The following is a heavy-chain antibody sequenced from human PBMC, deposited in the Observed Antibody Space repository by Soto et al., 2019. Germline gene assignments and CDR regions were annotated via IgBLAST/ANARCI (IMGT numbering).Heavy chain of an antibody. Sequence: EVQLVESGGGLVKPGGSLRLSCAASGFTFTNAWMSWVRQAPGKGLEWVGRIKSKTDGGTTDYAAPGKGRFTISRDDSRKTLYLPMNSLKTEDTGFYYCTTNHQDDRPPWLCYCYYWGEGTLVTVSS. CDR1: GFTFTNAW. V-gene: IGHV3-15*01. CDR3: TTNHQDDRPPWLCYCYY. D-gene: IGHD5-12*01. CDR2: IKSKTDGGTT. J-gene: IGHJ4*02.